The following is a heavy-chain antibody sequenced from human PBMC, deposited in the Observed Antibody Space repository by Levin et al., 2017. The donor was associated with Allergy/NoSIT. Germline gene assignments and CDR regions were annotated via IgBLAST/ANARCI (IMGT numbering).Heavy chain of an antibody. Sequence: KASETLSLTCAVYGGSFSGYYWSWIRQPPGKGLEWIGEINHTGSTNYNPSLKSRVTISVDTSKNQFSLKLSSVTAADTAVYYCARGGGGEDTAMAHFDYWGQGTLVTVSS. CDR2: INHTGST. CDR1: GGSFSGYY. J-gene: IGHJ4*02. D-gene: IGHD5-18*01. V-gene: IGHV4-34*01. CDR3: ARGGGGEDTAMAHFDY.